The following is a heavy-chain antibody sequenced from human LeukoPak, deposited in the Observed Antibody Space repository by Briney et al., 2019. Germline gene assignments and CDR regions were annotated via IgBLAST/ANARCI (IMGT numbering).Heavy chain of an antibody. D-gene: IGHD6-19*01. V-gene: IGHV4-59*01. J-gene: IGHJ4*02. CDR1: GGSISSYY. Sequence: PSETLSLTCTVSGGSISSYYWSWIRQPPGKGLEWIGYIYYSGSTNYNPSLKSRVTISVDTSKNQFSLKLSSVTAADTAVYYCARDYSSGFFDYWGQETLVTVSS. CDR3: ARDYSSGFFDY. CDR2: IYYSGST.